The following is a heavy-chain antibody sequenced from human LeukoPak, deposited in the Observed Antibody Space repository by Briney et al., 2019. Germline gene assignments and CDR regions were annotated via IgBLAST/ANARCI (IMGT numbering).Heavy chain of an antibody. Sequence: PSETLSLTCTVSGGSISRYYWSWIRQPPGKGLEWIVYIYYSGNTNYNPSLKSRVTISVDTSKNQFSLRLSSVTAADTAVYYCARTQFRTPFDFWGQGALVTVSS. D-gene: IGHD1-14*01. CDR1: GGSISRYY. CDR3: ARTQFRTPFDF. CDR2: IYYSGNT. V-gene: IGHV4-59*08. J-gene: IGHJ4*02.